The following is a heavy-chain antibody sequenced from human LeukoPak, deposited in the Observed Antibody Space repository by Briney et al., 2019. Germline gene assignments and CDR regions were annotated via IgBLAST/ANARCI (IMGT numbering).Heavy chain of an antibody. V-gene: IGHV3-21*01. CDR3: ARTYSGSYLAPDY. Sequence: GGSLRLSCAASGFTFSSYSMNWVRQAPGKGLEWVSSISSSSSYIYYADSVKGRFTVSRDNAKNSLYLQMNSLRAEDTAVYYCARTYSGSYLAPDYWGQGTLVTVSS. CDR1: GFTFSSYS. CDR2: ISSSSSYI. D-gene: IGHD1-26*01. J-gene: IGHJ4*02.